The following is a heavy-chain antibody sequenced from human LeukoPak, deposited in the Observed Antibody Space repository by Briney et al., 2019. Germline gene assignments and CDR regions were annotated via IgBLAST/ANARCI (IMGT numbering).Heavy chain of an antibody. CDR2: INPSGGST. J-gene: IGHJ3*02. CDR3: ARDLGYDSSGYYYSAFDI. D-gene: IGHD3-22*01. V-gene: IGHV1-46*01. CDR1: EYTLTSYY. Sequence: GASVKVSCKASEYTLTSYYLHWVRQAPGQGLEWMAIINPSGGSTSHAQKLQGRVTMTTDTSTSTAYMELRSLRSDDTAVYYCARDLGYDSSGYYYSAFDIWGQGTMVTVSS.